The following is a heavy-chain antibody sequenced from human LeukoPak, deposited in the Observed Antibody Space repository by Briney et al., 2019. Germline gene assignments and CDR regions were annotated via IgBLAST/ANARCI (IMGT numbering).Heavy chain of an antibody. Sequence: GESLRLSCAASGFTFSNAWMSWVRQAPGKGLEWVGRIKSKTDGGTTDYAAPVKGRFTISRDDSKNTLYLQMNSLKTEDTAVYYCATVYYSNGYNYWGQGTLVTVSS. CDR3: ATVYYSNGYNY. CDR2: IKSKTDGGTT. J-gene: IGHJ4*02. CDR1: GFTFSNAW. V-gene: IGHV3-15*01. D-gene: IGHD5-18*01.